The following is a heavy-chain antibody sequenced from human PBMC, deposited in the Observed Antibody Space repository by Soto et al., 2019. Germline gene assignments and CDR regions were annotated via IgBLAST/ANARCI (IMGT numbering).Heavy chain of an antibody. D-gene: IGHD3-10*01. CDR2: IIPILGIA. CDR1: GGTFSSYT. Sequence: QVQLVQSGAEVKKPGSSVKVSCKASGGTFSSYTISWVRQAPGQGLEWMGRIIPILGIANYAQKFQGRVTITADKSTSQAYMELSSLRSEDTAVYYCARFRGSYGMDVWGQGTTVTVSS. V-gene: IGHV1-69*02. CDR3: ARFRGSYGMDV. J-gene: IGHJ6*02.